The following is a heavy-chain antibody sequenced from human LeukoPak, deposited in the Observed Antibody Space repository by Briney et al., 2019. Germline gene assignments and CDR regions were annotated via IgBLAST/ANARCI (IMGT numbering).Heavy chain of an antibody. V-gene: IGHV3-15*01. D-gene: IGHD2-2*01. Sequence: GGSLRLSCAASGFTFSDYYMSWIRQAPGKGLEWVGRIKSKTDGGTTDYAAPVKGRFTISRDDSKNTLYLQMNSLKTEDTAVYYCTTGVVVVPAAREPSGYWGQGTLVTVSS. CDR2: IKSKTDGGTT. J-gene: IGHJ4*02. CDR3: TTGVVVVPAAREPSGY. CDR1: GFTFSDYY.